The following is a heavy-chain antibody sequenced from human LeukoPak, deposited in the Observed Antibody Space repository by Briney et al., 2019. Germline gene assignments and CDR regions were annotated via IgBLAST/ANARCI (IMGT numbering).Heavy chain of an antibody. CDR2: ISGSGGST. V-gene: IGHV3-23*01. J-gene: IGHJ4*02. CDR3: AKDQNDFWCGLRYYFDY. D-gene: IGHD3-3*01. Sequence: GGSLRLSCAASGFTFSSYAMSWVRQAPGKGLEWVSAISGSGGSTYYADSVKGRFTISRDNSKNTLYLQMNSLRAEDTAVYYCAKDQNDFWCGLRYYFDYWGQGTLDTVSS. CDR1: GFTFSSYA.